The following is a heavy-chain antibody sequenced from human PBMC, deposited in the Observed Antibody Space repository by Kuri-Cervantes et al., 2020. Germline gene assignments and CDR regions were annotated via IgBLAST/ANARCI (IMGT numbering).Heavy chain of an antibody. Sequence: GGSLRLSCAASGFTFSSYDMHWVRQATGKGLEWVSAIGTAGDTYYPGSVKGRFTISRDNSKNTLYLQMNSLRAEDTAVYYCAKAAWGANDYWGQGTLVTVSS. D-gene: IGHD3-16*01. CDR1: GFTFSSYD. CDR2: IGTAGDT. J-gene: IGHJ4*02. CDR3: AKAAWGANDY. V-gene: IGHV3-13*01.